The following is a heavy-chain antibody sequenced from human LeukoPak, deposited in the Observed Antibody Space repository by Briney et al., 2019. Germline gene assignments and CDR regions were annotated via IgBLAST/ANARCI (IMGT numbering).Heavy chain of an antibody. CDR1: GYTFTSYY. CDR2: INPSGGST. V-gene: IGHV1-46*01. D-gene: IGHD1-26*01. Sequence: ASVKVSCKASGYTFTSYYMHWVRQAPGQGLEWMGIINPSGGSTSYAQKFQGRVTMTRDTSTSTVYMELSSLRSEDTAVYYCARDPSPSSGIVGATPFDYWGQGTLVTVSS. CDR3: ARDPSPSSGIVGATPFDY. J-gene: IGHJ4*02.